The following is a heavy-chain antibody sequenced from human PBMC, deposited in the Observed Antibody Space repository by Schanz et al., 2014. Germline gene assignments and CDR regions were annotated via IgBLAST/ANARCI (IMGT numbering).Heavy chain of an antibody. CDR3: VRLDVHAY. CDR1: GYTLSAYS. J-gene: IGHJ4*02. CDR2: IIPSLGIA. Sequence: QVQLVQSGTQVKKPGASVKVSCKASGYTLSAYSLHWVRQAPGQGLEWMGRIIPSLGIANYAQKCQGRVPITADRSTSTPYMELSSLSSEDTAVYYCVRLDVHAYRGQGTLVTVSS. V-gene: IGHV1-69*09. D-gene: IGHD3-16*01.